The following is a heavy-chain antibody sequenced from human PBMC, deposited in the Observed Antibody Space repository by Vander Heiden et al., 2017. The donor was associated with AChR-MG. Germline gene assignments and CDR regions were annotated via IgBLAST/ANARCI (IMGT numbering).Heavy chain of an antibody. D-gene: IGHD5-18*01. Sequence: EVQLLESGGGLVQPGGSLRLPCAASGFTFSVCAMSWVRPAPGKGPQWVSTISGSGGRTYYADSVKGRFTTSRDKSKNTLYLQMNSLRAEDTAVYYCARDTAEDDWGQGTLVTVSS. CDR3: ARDTAEDD. CDR2: ISGSGGRT. V-gene: IGHV3-23*01. J-gene: IGHJ4*02. CDR1: GFTFSVCA.